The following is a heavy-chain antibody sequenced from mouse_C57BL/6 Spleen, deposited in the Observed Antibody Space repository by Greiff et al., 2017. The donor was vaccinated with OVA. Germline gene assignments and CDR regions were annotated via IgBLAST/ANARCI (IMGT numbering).Heavy chain of an antibody. Sequence: VQLQESGPELVKPGASVKISCKASGYAFSSSWMNWVKQRPGKGLEWIGRIYPGDGDTNYNGKFKGKATLTADKSSSTAYMQLSSLTSEDSAVYFCARMGDYDFDYWGQGTTLTVSS. CDR3: ARMGDYDFDY. V-gene: IGHV1-82*01. CDR1: GYAFSSSW. J-gene: IGHJ2*01. CDR2: IYPGDGDT. D-gene: IGHD2-4*01.